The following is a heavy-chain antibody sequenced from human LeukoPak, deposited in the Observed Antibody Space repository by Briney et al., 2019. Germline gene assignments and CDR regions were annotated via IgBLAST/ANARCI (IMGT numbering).Heavy chain of an antibody. CDR3: AKAVVPAAISSFDY. D-gene: IGHD2-2*02. CDR2: ISGSGVNT. J-gene: IGHJ4*02. CDR1: GFSFSTYA. V-gene: IGHV3-23*01. Sequence: PGGSLRLSCAASGFSFSTYAMSWVRQAPGKGLEWVSAISGSGVNTYYADSAKGRFTVSRDNSKNTLYLQMNSLGAEDTALYYCAKAVVPAAISSFDYWGQGTLVTVSS.